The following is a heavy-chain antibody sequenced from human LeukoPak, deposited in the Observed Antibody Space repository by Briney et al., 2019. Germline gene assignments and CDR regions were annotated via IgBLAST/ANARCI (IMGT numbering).Heavy chain of an antibody. V-gene: IGHV5-51*01. J-gene: IGHJ3*02. D-gene: IGHD1-26*01. Sequence: GESLKISCKGSGYTFTTCWIGWVRQMPGKGLEWMGIIYPGDSDTRYSPSFQGQVTISADKSISTAYLQWSSLKASDTATYYCARCSAGSGSYSRTFDIWGQGTMVTVSS. CDR3: ARCSAGSGSYSRTFDI. CDR1: GYTFTTCW. CDR2: IYPGDSDT.